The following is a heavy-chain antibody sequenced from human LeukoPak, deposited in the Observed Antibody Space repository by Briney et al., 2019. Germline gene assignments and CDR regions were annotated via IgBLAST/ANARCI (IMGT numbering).Heavy chain of an antibody. V-gene: IGHV4-34*01. D-gene: IGHD4-17*01. CDR3: ARYRGPGDGDYVSTLDY. Sequence: ESSETLSLTCAVYGGSFSGYYWSWIRQPPGKGLEWIGEINHSGSTNYNPSLKSRVTISVDTSKNQFSLKLSSVTAADTAVYYCARYRGPGDGDYVSTLDYWGQGTLVTVSS. CDR2: INHSGST. J-gene: IGHJ4*02. CDR1: GGSFSGYY.